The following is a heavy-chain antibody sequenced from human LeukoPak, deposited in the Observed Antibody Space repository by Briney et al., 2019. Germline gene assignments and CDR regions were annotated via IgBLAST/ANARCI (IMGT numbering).Heavy chain of an antibody. Sequence: ASVKVSCKASGYTFTSYYMHWVRQAPGQGLEWMGIINPSGGSTSYAQKFQGRVTMTRDTSTSTVYMELSSLRSEDTAVYYCARDAIRGYYYMDVWGKGTTVTVS. CDR3: ARDAIRGYYYMDV. D-gene: IGHD5-12*01. CDR2: INPSGGST. V-gene: IGHV1-46*01. J-gene: IGHJ6*03. CDR1: GYTFTSYY.